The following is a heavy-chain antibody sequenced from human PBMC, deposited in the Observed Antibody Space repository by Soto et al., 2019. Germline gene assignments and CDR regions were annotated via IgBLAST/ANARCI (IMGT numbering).Heavy chain of an antibody. Sequence: QVQLVQSGAEVKNPGASVKISCKASGYTSTSYDINWVRQATGQGLEWMGWMNPNSGNTGYAQKFHGRVTMTRNTSISTAYMELSSLRSEDTAVYYCARETGYSNWFDPWGQGTLVTVSS. CDR1: GYTSTSYD. V-gene: IGHV1-8*01. CDR2: MNPNSGNT. CDR3: ARETGYSNWFDP. J-gene: IGHJ5*02. D-gene: IGHD3-9*01.